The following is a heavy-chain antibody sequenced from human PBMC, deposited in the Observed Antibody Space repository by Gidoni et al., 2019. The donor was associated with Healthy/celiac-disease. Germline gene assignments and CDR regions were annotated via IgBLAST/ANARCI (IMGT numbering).Heavy chain of an antibody. D-gene: IGHD3-22*01. CDR1: GGSISSSSYY. V-gene: IGHV4-39*01. J-gene: IGHJ4*02. CDR2: IYYSGST. CDR3: ASSGYYYAVEQNFDY. Sequence: QLQLQESGPGLVKPSETLSLTCTVSGGSISSSSYYWGWIRQPPGKGLEWIGSIYYSGSTYYNPSLKSRVTISVDTSKNQFSLKLSSVTAADTAVYYCASSGYYYAVEQNFDYWGQGTLVTVSS.